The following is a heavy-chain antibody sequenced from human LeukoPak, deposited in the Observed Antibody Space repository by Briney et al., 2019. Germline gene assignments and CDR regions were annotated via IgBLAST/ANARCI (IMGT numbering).Heavy chain of an antibody. V-gene: IGHV3-21*01. CDR3: AREGRGGSYSDDYFDY. CDR2: ISSSSSYI. Sequence: PGGSLRLSCAASGFTFSSYSMNWVRQAPGKGLEWVSSISSSSSYIYYADSVKGRFTISRDNAKNSLYLQMNSLRAEDTAVYYCAREGRGGSYSDDYFDYWGQGTLVTVSS. D-gene: IGHD1-26*01. CDR1: GFTFSSYS. J-gene: IGHJ4*02.